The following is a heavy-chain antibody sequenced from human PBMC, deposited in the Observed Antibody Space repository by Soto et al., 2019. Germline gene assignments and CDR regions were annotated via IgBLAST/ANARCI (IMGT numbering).Heavy chain of an antibody. D-gene: IGHD6-19*01. J-gene: IGHJ4*02. CDR2: INAGNGNT. CDR1: GYTFTSYA. Sequence: ASVKVSCKASGYTFTSYAMHWVRQAPGQRLEWMGWINAGNGNTKYSQKFQGRVTITRDTSASTAYMELSSLRSEDTAVYYCARVGISVPGNDYWGQGTLVTVSS. V-gene: IGHV1-3*01. CDR3: ARVGISVPGNDY.